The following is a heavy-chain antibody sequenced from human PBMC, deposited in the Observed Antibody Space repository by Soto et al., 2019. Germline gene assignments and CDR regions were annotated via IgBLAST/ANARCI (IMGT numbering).Heavy chain of an antibody. CDR1: GYTFTSYY. Sequence: GASVKVSCKASGYTFTSYYMHWVRQAPGQGLEWMGIINPSGGSTSYAQKFQGRVTMTRDTSTSTVYMELSSLRSEDTAVYYCARGGFTKDDHYHYYGMDVWGQGTTVTVSS. CDR2: INPSGGST. V-gene: IGHV1-46*03. J-gene: IGHJ6*02. D-gene: IGHD5-12*01. CDR3: ARGGFTKDDHYHYYGMDV.